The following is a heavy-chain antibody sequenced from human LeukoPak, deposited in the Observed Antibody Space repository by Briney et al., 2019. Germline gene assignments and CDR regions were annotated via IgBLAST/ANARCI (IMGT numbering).Heavy chain of an antibody. CDR2: ISGSGLRT. J-gene: IGHJ3*02. Sequence: GWSLRLSCAASGFTFSNYAMSWVRQAPGKGLEWVSAISGSGLRTYYADSVKGRFTISRDISKNTLYLQMDSLRAEDTAVYYCAKDRVSMIVVVAFDIWGQGTMVTVSS. V-gene: IGHV3-23*01. CDR1: GFTFSNYA. D-gene: IGHD3-22*01. CDR3: AKDRVSMIVVVAFDI.